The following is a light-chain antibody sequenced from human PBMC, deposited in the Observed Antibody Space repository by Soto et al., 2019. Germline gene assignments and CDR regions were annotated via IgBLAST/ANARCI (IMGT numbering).Light chain of an antibody. CDR1: QGIRND. J-gene: IGKJ2*01. CDR3: QQSDSTPYT. Sequence: AIQMTQSASSLSASVGDRVTITCRASQGIRNDLGWYQQKPGKAPKLLIYAASSLQSGVPSRFSGSGSGTDFTLTIASLQPEDFSTYYCQQSDSTPYTFGQGTKVDIK. V-gene: IGKV1-6*01. CDR2: AAS.